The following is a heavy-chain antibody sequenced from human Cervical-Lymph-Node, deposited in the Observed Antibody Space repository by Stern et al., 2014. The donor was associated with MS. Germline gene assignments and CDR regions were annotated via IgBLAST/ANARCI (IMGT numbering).Heavy chain of an antibody. J-gene: IGHJ4*02. V-gene: IGHV1-69*01. D-gene: IGHD3-22*01. CDR1: GGTFSSYA. CDR2: YFPIFGTA. CDR3: AREMPYNYYDSSGYSPFDY. Sequence: QVQLVQSGAEVKKPGSSVKVSCKASGGTFSSYAISWVRQAPGQGLEWMGGYFPIFGTANYAQKFQGRVTITADESTSTAYMELSSLRSEDTAVYYCAREMPYNYYDSSGYSPFDYWGQGTLVTVSS.